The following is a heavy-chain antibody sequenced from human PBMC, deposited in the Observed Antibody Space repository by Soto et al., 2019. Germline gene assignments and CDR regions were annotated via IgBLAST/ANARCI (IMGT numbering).Heavy chain of an antibody. Sequence: SETLSLTCAVYGGSFSGYYWSWIRQPPGKGLEWIGEINHSGSTNYNPSLKSRVTISVDTSKNQFSLKLSSVTAADTAVYYCTRGEYSSSCFDYWGQGTLVTVSS. CDR1: GGSFSGYY. D-gene: IGHD6-13*01. CDR2: INHSGST. CDR3: TRGEYSSSCFDY. V-gene: IGHV4-34*01. J-gene: IGHJ4*02.